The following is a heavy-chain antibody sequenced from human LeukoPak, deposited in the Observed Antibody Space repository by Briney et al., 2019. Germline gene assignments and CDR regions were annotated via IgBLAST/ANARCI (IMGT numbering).Heavy chain of an antibody. CDR3: AREGYDFWSGYYIMDV. J-gene: IGHJ6*03. CDR1: GYSISSGYY. Sequence: SETLSLTCTVSGYSISSGYYWGWIRQPPGKGLEWIGSIYHSGSTYYNPSLKSRVTISVDTSKNQFSLKLSSVTAADTAVYYCAREGYDFWSGYYIMDVWGKGTTVTVSS. D-gene: IGHD3-3*01. V-gene: IGHV4-38-2*02. CDR2: IYHSGST.